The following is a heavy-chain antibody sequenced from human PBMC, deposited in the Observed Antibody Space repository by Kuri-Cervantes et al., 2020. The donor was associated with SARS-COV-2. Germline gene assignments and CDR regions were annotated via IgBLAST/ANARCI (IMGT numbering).Heavy chain of an antibody. J-gene: IGHJ6*02. Sequence: ASVKVSCKASGYTFTSYGISWVRQAPGQGLEWMGWISAYNGNTNYAQKLQGRVTMTTDTSTSTAYMELSSLRSEDTAVYYCARDLNWNVNYYYGMDVWGQGTTVTVSS. CDR2: ISAYNGNT. CDR1: GYTFTSYG. D-gene: IGHD1-1*01. CDR3: ARDLNWNVNYYYGMDV. V-gene: IGHV1-18*01.